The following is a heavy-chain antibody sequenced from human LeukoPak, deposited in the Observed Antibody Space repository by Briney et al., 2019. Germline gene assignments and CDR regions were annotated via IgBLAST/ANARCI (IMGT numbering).Heavy chain of an antibody. Sequence: SETLSLTCTVSGGSISSSSYYWGWIRQPPGKGLEWIGSIYYSGSTYYNPSLKSRVTISVDTSKNQFSLKLSSVTAADTAVYYCARDLRDGYKSAPIDYWGQGTLVTVSS. J-gene: IGHJ4*02. V-gene: IGHV4-39*07. CDR1: GGSISSSSYY. CDR2: IYYSGST. CDR3: ARDLRDGYKSAPIDY. D-gene: IGHD5-24*01.